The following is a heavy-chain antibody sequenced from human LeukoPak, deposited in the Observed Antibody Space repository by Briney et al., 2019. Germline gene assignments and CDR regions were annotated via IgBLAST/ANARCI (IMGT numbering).Heavy chain of an antibody. J-gene: IGHJ4*02. CDR2: IYHSGSA. Sequence: SETLSLTCAVSGYSISSGYYWGWIRQPPGKGLEWIGSIYHSGSAYYNPSLKSRVTISVDTSKNQFSLKLSSVTAADTALYYCARRFDDFWSGYSYYFDYWGQGTLVTVSS. CDR1: GYSISSGYY. V-gene: IGHV4-38-2*01. CDR3: ARRFDDFWSGYSYYFDY. D-gene: IGHD3-3*01.